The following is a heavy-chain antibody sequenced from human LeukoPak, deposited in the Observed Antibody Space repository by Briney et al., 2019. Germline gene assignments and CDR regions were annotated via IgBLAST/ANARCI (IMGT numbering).Heavy chain of an antibody. D-gene: IGHD6-13*01. CDR1: GYSFTSYW. CDR2: IDPSDSYT. Sequence: GDSLKISCKGSGYSFTSYWISWVRQMPGKGLECMARIDPSDSYTNYSPSFQSHVTISADESISTAYLQWSSLKVSDTAMYYCARREEPEAAGTEAVAGDYWGQGTLVTVSS. V-gene: IGHV5-10-1*01. J-gene: IGHJ4*02. CDR3: ARREEPEAAGTEAVAGDY.